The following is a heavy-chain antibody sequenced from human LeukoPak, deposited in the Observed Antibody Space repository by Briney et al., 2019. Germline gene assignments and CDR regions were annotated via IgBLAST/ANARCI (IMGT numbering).Heavy chain of an antibody. V-gene: IGHV3-74*01. CDR2: INSDGSRT. Sequence: GGSLRLSCAASKFSFSAYWMHWVRQAPGKGLVWVSRINSDGSRTNYADSVKGRFTISRDNSKNTLYLQMNSLRAEDTAVYYCARSSYWSLRPASFDIWGQGTMVTVSS. D-gene: IGHD2-15*01. J-gene: IGHJ3*02. CDR1: KFSFSAYW. CDR3: ARSSYWSLRPASFDI.